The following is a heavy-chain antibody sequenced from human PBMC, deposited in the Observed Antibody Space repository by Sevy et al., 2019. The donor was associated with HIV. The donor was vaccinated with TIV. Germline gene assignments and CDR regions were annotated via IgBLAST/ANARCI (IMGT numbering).Heavy chain of an antibody. CDR3: AREGCTKPHDY. CDR1: GFTLSKYS. D-gene: IGHD2-8*01. Sequence: GGSLRLSCAASGFTLSKYSMSWVRQPPGKGLEWVSTLSFGCGEINYADSVKGRFTISRDNSKSSVYLQMNNLRPEDTAVYYCAREGCTKPHDYCGQGSLVTVSS. CDR2: LSFGCGEI. J-gene: IGHJ4*02. V-gene: IGHV3-23*01.